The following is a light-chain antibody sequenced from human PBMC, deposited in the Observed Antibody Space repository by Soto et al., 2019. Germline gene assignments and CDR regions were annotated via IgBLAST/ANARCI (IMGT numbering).Light chain of an antibody. Sequence: EIVLTQSPGTLSLSPGGRATLSCRASQSVSSSYLAWYQQKPGQAPRLLIYGASSRATGIPARFSGSGSGTEFTLTISSLQSEDFAVYYCQQYNNWPPVTFGQGTKV. V-gene: IGKV3-15*01. J-gene: IGKJ1*01. CDR2: GAS. CDR3: QQYNNWPPVT. CDR1: QSVSSSY.